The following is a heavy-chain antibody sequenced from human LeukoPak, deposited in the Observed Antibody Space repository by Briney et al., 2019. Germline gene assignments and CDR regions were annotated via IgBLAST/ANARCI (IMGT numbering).Heavy chain of an antibody. Sequence: GASVKVSCKASGYTFITYYIHWVRQAPEQGLEWMGWINPNSGDTNYAQKFQGRVTMTRDTSISTAYMELRWMRSDDPAVYYCAREAGNDALDIWGQGTVVSVSS. D-gene: IGHD1-1*01. CDR3: AREAGNDALDI. CDR1: GYTFITYY. CDR2: INPNSGDT. J-gene: IGHJ3*02. V-gene: IGHV1-2*02.